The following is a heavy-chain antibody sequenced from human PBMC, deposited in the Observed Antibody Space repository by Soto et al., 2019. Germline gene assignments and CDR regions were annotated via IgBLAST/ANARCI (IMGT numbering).Heavy chain of an antibody. V-gene: IGHV4-59*08. CDR3: ARQQGYGWFDP. Sequence: PSETLSLTCTVSGGSLSDYYWSWIRQPPGKRLEWIGYMFDTGNINYNPSLRSRLTISVDTSKNQLSLKMTSVTAADTAVYYCARQQGYGWFDPWGQGTLVTVSS. CDR1: GGSLSDYY. CDR2: MFDTGNI. J-gene: IGHJ5*02. D-gene: IGHD5-18*01.